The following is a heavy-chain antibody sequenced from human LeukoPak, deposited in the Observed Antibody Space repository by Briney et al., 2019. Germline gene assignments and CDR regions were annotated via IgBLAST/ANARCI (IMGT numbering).Heavy chain of an antibody. CDR2: INSDGSSTST. Sequence: GGSLRLSCAASGFTFSSYWMHWVRQAPVKGLVWVTRINSDGSSTSTSYADSVKGRFTISRDNAKNTLYLQMNSLRAEDTAVYYCARASPDARALFDFWGQGTLVTVSS. J-gene: IGHJ4*02. CDR3: ARASPDARALFDF. V-gene: IGHV3-74*01. CDR1: GFTFSSYW. D-gene: IGHD1-14*01.